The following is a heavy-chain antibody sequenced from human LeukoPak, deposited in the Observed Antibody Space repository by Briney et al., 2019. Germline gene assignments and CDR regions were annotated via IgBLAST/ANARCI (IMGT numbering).Heavy chain of an antibody. J-gene: IGHJ3*02. CDR1: GFTFSSYS. Sequence: GGSLRLSCAASGFTFSSYSMSWVRQAPGKGLEWVSAISSRGGSTFYSDSVKGRFTISRDNSKNTLNLQMNSLRAEDTAMYYCARDAIADSSVADAFDIWGQGTMVTVSP. D-gene: IGHD6-19*01. CDR3: ARDAIADSSVADAFDI. V-gene: IGHV3-23*01. CDR2: ISSRGGST.